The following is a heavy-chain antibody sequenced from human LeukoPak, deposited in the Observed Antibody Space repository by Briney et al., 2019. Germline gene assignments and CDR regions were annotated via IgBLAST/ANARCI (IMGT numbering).Heavy chain of an antibody. V-gene: IGHV3-23*01. CDR2: ISSNGGSP. J-gene: IGHJ4*02. CDR1: GFTFSSYA. CDR3: AKARGYSVYEHSDY. D-gene: IGHD5/OR15-5a*01. Sequence: GGSLRLSCAASGFTFSSYAMTWVRQAPGKGLEWVSTISSNGGSPYYADSVKGRFTISRDNSKNTLYLQMNSLRGEDTAVYYCAKARGYSVYEHSDYWGQGTQVTVSS.